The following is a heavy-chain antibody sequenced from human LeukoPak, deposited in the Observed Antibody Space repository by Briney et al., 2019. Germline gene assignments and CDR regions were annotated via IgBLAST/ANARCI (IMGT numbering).Heavy chain of an antibody. J-gene: IGHJ4*02. Sequence: SETLSLTCAVYGASFSGYDWSWIRQPPGKGLEWIGEIIHGGSTNYNPSLKRRVTISVDTSKKQFSLKLTSVTAADSAVYYCARGVVRGVPYLWGQGTLVTVSS. V-gene: IGHV4-34*12. CDR3: ARGVVRGVPYL. CDR1: GASFSGYD. D-gene: IGHD3-10*01. CDR2: IIHGGST.